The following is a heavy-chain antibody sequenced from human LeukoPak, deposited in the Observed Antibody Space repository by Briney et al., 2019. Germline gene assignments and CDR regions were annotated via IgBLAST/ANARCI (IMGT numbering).Heavy chain of an antibody. CDR2: ISTSGCT. Sequence: SETLSLSCTVSGGSISSFSWNWFRQPPGKGLELIGRISTSGCTSYNPSRKSRVTLSVDTSKNQFSLNLSSVTAADTAVYYCAREVEDRRDGYNLWYFDLWGRGTLVIVSS. J-gene: IGHJ2*01. CDR3: AREVEDRRDGYNLWYFDL. V-gene: IGHV4-4*07. D-gene: IGHD5-24*01. CDR1: GGSISSFS.